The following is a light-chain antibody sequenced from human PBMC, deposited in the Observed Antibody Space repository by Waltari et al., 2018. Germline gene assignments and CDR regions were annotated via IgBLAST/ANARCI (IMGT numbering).Light chain of an antibody. V-gene: IGKV3-15*01. Sequence: EIVMTQSPATLSISPGERATLSCRASQSVSSNLAWYQQKPGQAPRLLIYGASTRATDIPARFSGSGSGAEFTLTISSLQSEDFAVYYCQQYDNWPPLTFGRGTKVEIK. J-gene: IGKJ4*01. CDR1: QSVSSN. CDR2: GAS. CDR3: QQYDNWPPLT.